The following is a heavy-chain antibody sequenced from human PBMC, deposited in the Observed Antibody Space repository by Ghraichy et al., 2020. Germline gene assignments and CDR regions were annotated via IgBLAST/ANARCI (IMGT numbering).Heavy chain of an antibody. V-gene: IGHV4-31*03. D-gene: IGHD3-16*01. Sequence: SETLSLTCTVSGGSISSGGYYWSWIRQYPGKGLEWIGYIYYSGTTYYNPPLKSRVTISVDTSKNQFSLKLSSLTAADTAVYYCARDFPLTPTLPYAFDIWGQGTMVTVSS. CDR2: IYYSGTT. CDR1: GGSISSGGYY. CDR3: ARDFPLTPTLPYAFDI. J-gene: IGHJ3*02.